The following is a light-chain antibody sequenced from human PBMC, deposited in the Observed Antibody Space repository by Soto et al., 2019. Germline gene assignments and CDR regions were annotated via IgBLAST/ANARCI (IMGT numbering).Light chain of an antibody. Sequence: DIQMTQSPSTLSASVGYRVTITFRASQSISSWLAWYQQKTGKAPKILIYKASSLESGVPSRFSGNGSGTEFTLTFSSLQPDDFATYYCQQYDSFSVTFGQGTRLEIK. V-gene: IGKV1-5*03. CDR1: QSISSW. CDR3: QQYDSFSVT. J-gene: IGKJ5*01. CDR2: KAS.